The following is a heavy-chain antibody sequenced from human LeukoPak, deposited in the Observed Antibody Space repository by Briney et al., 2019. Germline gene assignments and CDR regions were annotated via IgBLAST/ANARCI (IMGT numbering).Heavy chain of an antibody. CDR3: AAWRGSNWFDY. Sequence: GGSLRLSCAASGFAVSSNSMSWVRQAPGKGLEWVSVIFSGGSTNYANSMKGRLTISRDNSKNTFYLQMDSLRGEDTAVYYCAAWRGSNWFDYWGEGTQVTVSS. CDR2: IFSGGST. J-gene: IGHJ4*02. V-gene: IGHV3-53*01. D-gene: IGHD6-13*01. CDR1: GFAVSSNS.